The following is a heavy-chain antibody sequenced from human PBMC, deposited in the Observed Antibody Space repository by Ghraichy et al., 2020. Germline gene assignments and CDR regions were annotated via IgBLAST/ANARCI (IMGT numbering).Heavy chain of an antibody. V-gene: IGHV1-18*04. D-gene: IGHD3-16*01. J-gene: IGHJ5*02. Sequence: ASVKVSCKASGYTFTNYGITWVRQVPGQGLEWVGWIRYNGNTNYEENLQARVSMTTDISTSTAYMELRSLRSDDTAVYYCARGINWFDPWGQGTLVTVSS. CDR3: ARGINWFDP. CDR1: GYTFTNYG. CDR2: IRYNGNT.